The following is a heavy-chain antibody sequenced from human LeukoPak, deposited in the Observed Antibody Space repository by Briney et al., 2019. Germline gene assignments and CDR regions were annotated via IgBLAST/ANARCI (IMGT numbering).Heavy chain of an antibody. J-gene: IGHJ4*02. CDR3: ARGSSAWVPFYY. CDR2: INHSGST. Sequence: SETLSLTCAAYGGTFSGYYWSWIRQPPGKGLEWIGEINHSGSTNYNPSLKSRVTISLDTSKNQFSLKVSSVTAADTAVYYCARGSSAWVPFYYWGQGTLVTVSS. CDR1: GGTFSGYY. D-gene: IGHD1-1*01. V-gene: IGHV4-34*01.